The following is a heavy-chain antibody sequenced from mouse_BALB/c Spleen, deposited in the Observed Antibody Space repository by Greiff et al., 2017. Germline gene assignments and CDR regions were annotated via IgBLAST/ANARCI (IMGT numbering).Heavy chain of an antibody. CDR2: IDPANGNT. J-gene: IGHJ3*01. D-gene: IGHD2-1*01. V-gene: IGHV14-3*02. CDR1: GFNIKDTY. Sequence: VQLQQSGAELVKPGASVKLSCTASGFNIKDTYMHWVKQRPEQGLEWIGRIDPANGNTKYDPKFQGKATITADTSSNTAYLQLSSLTSEVTAVYYCARGGNYGGWFAYWGQGTLVTVSA. CDR3: ARGGNYGGWFAY.